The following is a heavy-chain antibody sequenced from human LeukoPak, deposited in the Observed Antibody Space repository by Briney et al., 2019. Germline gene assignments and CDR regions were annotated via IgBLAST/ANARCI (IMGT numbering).Heavy chain of an antibody. Sequence: GGSLRLSCAASGFTFSIFGFNWVRQAPGKGLEWVSSISHSSIYISYADSVKGRFTISRDNARNSLYLQMDSLRVEDTAVYYCARGYYYDSSVAYWGQGTLVTVSS. J-gene: IGHJ4*02. D-gene: IGHD3-22*01. V-gene: IGHV3-21*01. CDR2: ISHSSIYI. CDR3: ARGYYYDSSVAY. CDR1: GFTFSIFG.